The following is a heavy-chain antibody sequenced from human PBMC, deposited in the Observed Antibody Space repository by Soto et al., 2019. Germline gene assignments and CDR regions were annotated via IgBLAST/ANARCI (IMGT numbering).Heavy chain of an antibody. CDR1: GFSLSNTRVG. V-gene: IGHV2-26*01. D-gene: IGHD5-18*01. J-gene: IGHJ4*02. CDR3: ARSTVNTTMGLDY. Sequence: QVTLMESGPVLVQPTETLTLTCTVSGFSLSNTRVGVSWIRQPPGKALEWLAHIFSNDEKCFSTSLKCRLTISKDTSKSQVVLTMSKMDPVDTATYYCARSTVNTTMGLDYWGQGTLVTVAS. CDR2: IFSNDEK.